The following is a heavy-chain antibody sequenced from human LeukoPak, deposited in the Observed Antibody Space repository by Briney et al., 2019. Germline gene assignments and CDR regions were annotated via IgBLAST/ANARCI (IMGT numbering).Heavy chain of an antibody. J-gene: IGHJ4*02. CDR1: GFTFSSYS. CDR3: ARDPKDNFWSGPRELDY. CDR2: ISSSSSYI. V-gene: IGHV3-21*01. D-gene: IGHD3-3*01. Sequence: PGGSLRLSCAASGFTFSSYSMNWVRQAPGKGLEWVSSISSSSSYIYYADSVKGRFTISRDNAKHSLYLQMNSLRAEDTAVYYCARDPKDNFWSGPRELDYWGQGTLVTVSS.